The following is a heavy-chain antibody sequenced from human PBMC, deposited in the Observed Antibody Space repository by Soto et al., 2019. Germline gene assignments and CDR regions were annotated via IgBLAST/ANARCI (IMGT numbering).Heavy chain of an antibody. CDR3: ARDSTTSGSYGYYFDY. Sequence: SETLSLTCTVSGGSVSSGSQYWSWVRQPPGKALEWIGNIYNSGSTNFNPSLKSRVTISVDTSKNQLSLRLSSLTAADTAVYYCARDSTTSGSYGYYFDYWGQGTLVTVSS. D-gene: IGHD3-10*01. J-gene: IGHJ4*02. V-gene: IGHV4-61*01. CDR1: GGSVSSGSQY. CDR2: IYNSGST.